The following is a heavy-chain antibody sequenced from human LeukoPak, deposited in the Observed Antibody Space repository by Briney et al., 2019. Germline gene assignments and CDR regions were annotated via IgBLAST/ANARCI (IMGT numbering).Heavy chain of an antibody. V-gene: IGHV3-7*04. D-gene: IGHD3-16*01. CDR2: IKYDGSET. Sequence: GGSLRLSCAASGLTISSYWMTWVRQAPGKGLEWVATIKYDGSETYYVDSVRGRFSISRDNAKNSLYLQMNSLSAEDTAVYYCARDSTLSNYWGQGTLVTVSS. J-gene: IGHJ4*02. CDR1: GLTISSYW. CDR3: ARDSTLSNY.